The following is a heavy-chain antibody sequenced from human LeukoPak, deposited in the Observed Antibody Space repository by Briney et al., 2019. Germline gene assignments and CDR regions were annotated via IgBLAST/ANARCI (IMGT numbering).Heavy chain of an antibody. CDR2: IYYSGRT. J-gene: IGHJ4*02. V-gene: IGHV4-59*08. D-gene: IGHD2-8*02. CDR1: GGSISSYY. CDR3: AGQSFSTGLVDY. Sequence: PSETLSLTCTVSGGSISSYYWSWIRQPPGKGLEWIGYIYYSGRTNYNPSLKSRVTISVDTSKNQFSLKLSSVTTADTAVYYCAGQSFSTGLVDYWGQGTLVNVSS.